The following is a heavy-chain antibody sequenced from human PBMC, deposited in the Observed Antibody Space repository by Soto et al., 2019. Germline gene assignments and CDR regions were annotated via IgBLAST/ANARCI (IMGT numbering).Heavy chain of an antibody. J-gene: IGHJ5*02. CDR3: ARVQYYYGSGSYYNPRWFDP. V-gene: IGHV4-31*03. D-gene: IGHD3-10*01. CDR1: GGSISSGGYY. Sequence: PSETLSLTCTVSGGSISSGGYYWSWIRQHPGKGLEWIGYIYYSGSTYYNPSLKSRVTISVDTSKNQFSLKLSSVTAADTAVYYCARVQYYYGSGSYYNPRWFDPWGQGTLVTVSS. CDR2: IYYSGST.